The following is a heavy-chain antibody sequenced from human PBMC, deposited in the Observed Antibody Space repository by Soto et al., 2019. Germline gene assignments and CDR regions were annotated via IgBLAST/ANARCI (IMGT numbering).Heavy chain of an antibody. Sequence: SETLSLTCAIYGASLGGFHWTWLRQAPGKGLEWIGELIHGGSTNYNPSLKDRVSFSLDTSKNQFSLHLMSVTAADTAVYYCARSPLGYDYVRQTWREVGDSFDIWGRGTLVTVSS. J-gene: IGHJ3*02. V-gene: IGHV4-34*12. CDR3: ARSPLGYDYVRQTWREVGDSFDI. CDR2: LIHGGST. CDR1: GASLGGFH. D-gene: IGHD3-16*01.